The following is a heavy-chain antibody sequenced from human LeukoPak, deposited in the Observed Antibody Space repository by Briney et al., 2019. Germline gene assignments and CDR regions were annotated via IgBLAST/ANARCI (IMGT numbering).Heavy chain of an antibody. Sequence: RGSLRLSCVASGFTFSSYWMTWVRPAPEKGLGWVANIKQDGSQKYYVDSVKGRFTISSDNAKNSLFLQMNSPRAEDTAVYYCARDQAVASVYREDSWGQGTLVTVSS. CDR3: ARDQAVASVYREDS. J-gene: IGHJ4*02. D-gene: IGHD6-19*01. CDR1: GFTFSSYW. CDR2: IKQDGSQK. V-gene: IGHV3-7*01.